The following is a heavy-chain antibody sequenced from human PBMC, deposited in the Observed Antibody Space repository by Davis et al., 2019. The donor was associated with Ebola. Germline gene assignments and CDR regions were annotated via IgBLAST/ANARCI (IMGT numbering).Heavy chain of an antibody. V-gene: IGHV3-48*04. CDR2: ISSSSSTI. CDR1: GFTFSSYS. Sequence: GESLKISCAASGFTFSSYSMNWVRQAPGKGLEWVSYISSSSSTIYYADSVKGRFTISRGNAKNTLYLQMNSLRAEDTAVYYCTRFILTGYYLAYYFDYWGQGTLVTVSS. D-gene: IGHD3-9*01. CDR3: TRFILTGYYLAYYFDY. J-gene: IGHJ4*02.